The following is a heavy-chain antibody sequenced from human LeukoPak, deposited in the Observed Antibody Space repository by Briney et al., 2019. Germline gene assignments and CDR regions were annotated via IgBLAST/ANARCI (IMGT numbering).Heavy chain of an antibody. CDR3: MRSLGVVIHGGMDV. D-gene: IGHD3-3*01. Sequence: PSETLSLTCTVSGGSISSYHWSWIRQPPGEGLEWIGHIYYTGSTNYNPSLKSRVTISLDTSKNQFSLKLTSVTAADTAVYYCMRSLGVVIHGGMDVWGHGTTVTVSS. V-gene: IGHV4-59*01. CDR1: GGSISSYH. J-gene: IGHJ6*02. CDR2: IYYTGST.